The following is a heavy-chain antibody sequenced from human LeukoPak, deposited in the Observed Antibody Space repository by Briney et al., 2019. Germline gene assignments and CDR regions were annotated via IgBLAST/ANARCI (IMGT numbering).Heavy chain of an antibody. CDR2: INHSGST. Sequence: SETLSLTCGVYGGSFSGYYWSWIRQPPGKGLEWIGEINHSGSTNYNPSLKSRVTISVDTSKNQFSLKLSSVTAADTAVYYCARVGEYSGYDSDYWGQGTLVTVSS. CDR3: ARVGEYSGYDSDY. CDR1: GGSFSGYY. D-gene: IGHD5-12*01. V-gene: IGHV4-34*01. J-gene: IGHJ4*02.